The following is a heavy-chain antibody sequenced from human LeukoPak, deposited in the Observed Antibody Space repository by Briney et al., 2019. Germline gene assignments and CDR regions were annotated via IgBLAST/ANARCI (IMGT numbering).Heavy chain of an antibody. Sequence: PSETLSLTCTVSGGSISSYYWSWIRQPAGKGLEWIGRIYTSGSTNYNPSLKSRVTMSVDTSKNQFSLKLSSVTAADTAVYYCARGNGYYDSSGYPAHWFDPWGQGTLVTVSS. CDR3: ARGNGYYDSSGYPAHWFDP. J-gene: IGHJ5*02. D-gene: IGHD3-22*01. V-gene: IGHV4-4*07. CDR2: IYTSGST. CDR1: GGSISSYY.